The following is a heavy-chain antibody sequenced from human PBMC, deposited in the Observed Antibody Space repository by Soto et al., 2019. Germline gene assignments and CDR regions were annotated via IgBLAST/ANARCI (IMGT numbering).Heavy chain of an antibody. V-gene: IGHV1-69*06. D-gene: IGHD1-26*01. CDR2: IVTIFATA. CDR3: AREGFSGSYFAY. J-gene: IGHJ4*02. Sequence: QVQLVQSGAEVKKPGSSMKVSCRASGYTFSDYAISWVRQAPGQGLEWMGGIVTIFATANYAQKFQSRVTITADKSTSTTYMELSSLISEDAAVYFCAREGFSGSYFAYWGQGTLVTVSS. CDR1: GYTFSDYA.